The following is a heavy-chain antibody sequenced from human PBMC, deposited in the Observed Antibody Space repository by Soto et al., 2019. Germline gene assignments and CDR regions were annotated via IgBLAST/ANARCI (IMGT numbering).Heavy chain of an antibody. CDR1: GFTVSSNY. CDR3: ARESGGSGGRDDI. CDR2: IYSGGST. Sequence: EVQLVESGGGLVQPGGSLRLSCAASGFTVSSNYMSWVRQAPGKGLXWVSVIYSGGSTYYADSVKGRFTISRDNSKNTLYLQMNSLRAEDTAVYYCARESGGSGGRDDIWGQGTMVTVSS. D-gene: IGHD2-15*01. J-gene: IGHJ3*02. V-gene: IGHV3-66*01.